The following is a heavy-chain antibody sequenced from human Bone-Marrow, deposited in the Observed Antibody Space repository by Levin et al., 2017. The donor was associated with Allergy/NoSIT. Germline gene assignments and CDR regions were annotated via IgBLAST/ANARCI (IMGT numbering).Heavy chain of an antibody. CDR2: VDWEDDK. J-gene: IGHJ4*02. V-gene: IGHV2-70*17. CDR1: GFSLSTHGMC. Sequence: SGPTLVKPTETLTLTCTFSGFSLSTHGMCVSWIRQPPGGALEWLARVDWEDDKFYVASLRTRLTISKDSPRRQVVLTLANVDPADTATYFCARSPASNFGYEIWGPGKEFTVSS. CDR3: ARSPASNFGYEI. D-gene: IGHD2-2*01.